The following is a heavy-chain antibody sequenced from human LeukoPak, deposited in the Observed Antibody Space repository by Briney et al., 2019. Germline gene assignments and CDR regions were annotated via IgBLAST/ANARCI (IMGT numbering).Heavy chain of an antibody. J-gene: IGHJ3*02. CDR1: GFTFSSYS. CDR3: AKGIGLALDAFDI. Sequence: AGGSLRLSCAASGFTFSSYSMNWVRQAPGKGLEWVSSISSSSSYIYYADSVKGRFTISRDNSKNTLYLQMNSLRAEDTAVYYCAKGIGLALDAFDIWGQGTMVTVSS. CDR2: ISSSSSYI. V-gene: IGHV3-21*04. D-gene: IGHD3/OR15-3a*01.